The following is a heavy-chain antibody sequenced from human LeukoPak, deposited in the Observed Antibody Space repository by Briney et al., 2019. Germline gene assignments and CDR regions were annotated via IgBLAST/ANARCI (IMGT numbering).Heavy chain of an antibody. CDR1: GFTFSSYG. CDR2: ISYDGSNK. D-gene: IGHD3-10*01. J-gene: IGHJ4*02. Sequence: PGGSLRLSCAASGFTFSSYGMHWVRQAPGKGLEWVAVISYDGSNKYYADSVKGRFTISRDNSKNTLYLQMNSLRAEDTAVYYCARDASYDSARHWGQGTLVTVSS. CDR3: ARDASYDSARH. V-gene: IGHV3-30*03.